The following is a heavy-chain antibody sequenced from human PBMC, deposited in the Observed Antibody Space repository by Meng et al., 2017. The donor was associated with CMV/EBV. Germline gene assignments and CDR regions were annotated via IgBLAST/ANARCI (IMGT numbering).Heavy chain of an antibody. V-gene: IGHV3-30*02. D-gene: IGHD3-10*01. J-gene: IGHJ4*02. CDR2: IRYDGSNK. CDR3: AKGRGGAGTSYFDS. Sequence: GESLKISCAASGFTFSSYGMHWVRQAPGKGLEWVAFIRYDGSNKYYADSVKGRLTISRDNSNNTLYVQMNSLTVEDTAVYYCAKGRGGAGTSYFDSWGQGTLVTVSS. CDR1: GFTFSSYG.